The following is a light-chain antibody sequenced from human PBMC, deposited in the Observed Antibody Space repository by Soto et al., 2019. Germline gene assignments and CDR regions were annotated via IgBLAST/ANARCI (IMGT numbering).Light chain of an antibody. CDR2: GAS. V-gene: IGKV3D-15*01. J-gene: IGKJ1*01. CDR3: QQYRT. Sequence: EIVMTQSPATLSVSPGERATLSCRASQSVSSNLAWYQQKPGQAPRLPIYGASTRATGIPARFSGSGSGTEFTLTISSLQSEDFAVYFCQQYRTFGQGTKVYIK. CDR1: QSVSSN.